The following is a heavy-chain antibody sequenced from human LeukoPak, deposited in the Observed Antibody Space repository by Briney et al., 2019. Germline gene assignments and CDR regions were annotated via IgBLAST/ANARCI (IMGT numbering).Heavy chain of an antibody. CDR3: ARGRRDFDC. D-gene: IGHD1-1*01. J-gene: IGHJ4*02. CDR2: IYYSGST. V-gene: IGHV4-30-4*01. CDR1: GGSISSGDSY. Sequence: SETLSLTCTVTGGSISSGDSYWSWIRQPPGKGLEWIGYIYYSGSTYYNPSLKSRVTISVDTSKNQFSLKLSSVTAADTAVYYCARGRRDFDCWGQGTLVTVSS.